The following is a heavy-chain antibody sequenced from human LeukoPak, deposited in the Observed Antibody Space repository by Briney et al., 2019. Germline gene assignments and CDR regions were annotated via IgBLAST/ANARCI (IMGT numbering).Heavy chain of an antibody. CDR3: AKPPNSSGYQDNWFDP. CDR2: ISYDGSNK. J-gene: IGHJ5*02. D-gene: IGHD3-22*01. V-gene: IGHV3-30*18. CDR1: GFTFSSYG. Sequence: PGGSLRLSCAASGFTFSSYGMHWVRQAPGKGLEWVAVISYDGSNKYYADSVKGRFTISRDNSKNTLYLQMNSLRAEDTAVYYCAKPPNSSGYQDNWFDPWGQGTLVTVSS.